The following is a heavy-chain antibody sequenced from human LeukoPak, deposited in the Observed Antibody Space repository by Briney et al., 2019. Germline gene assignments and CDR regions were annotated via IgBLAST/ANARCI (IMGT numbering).Heavy chain of an antibody. CDR1: GFTFSSYG. CDR3: AKDLRDSHFLPRRYCSGGSCYQGIDY. Sequence: PGGSLRLSCAASGFTFSSYGMHWVRQAPGKGLEWVAVIWYDGSNKYYADSVKGRFTISRDNSKNTLYLQMNSLRAEDTAVYCCAKDLRDSHFLPRRYCSGGSCYQGIDYWGQGTLVTVSS. D-gene: IGHD2-15*01. J-gene: IGHJ4*02. V-gene: IGHV3-30*02. CDR2: IWYDGSNK.